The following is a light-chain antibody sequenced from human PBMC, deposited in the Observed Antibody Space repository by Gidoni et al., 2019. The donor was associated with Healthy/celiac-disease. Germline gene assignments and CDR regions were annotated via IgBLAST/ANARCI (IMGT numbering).Light chain of an antibody. V-gene: IGLV1-47*01. CDR1: SSNIGSNY. Sequence: QSVLTQPPSASGPPGQRVTISCSGSSSNIGSNYVYWYQQTPGTAPKLLIYRNNQRPSGVPDLFSGSKSGTSASLAISGLRSEDEADYYCAAWDDSLSGWVFGGGTKLTVL. CDR3: AAWDDSLSGWV. CDR2: RNN. J-gene: IGLJ3*02.